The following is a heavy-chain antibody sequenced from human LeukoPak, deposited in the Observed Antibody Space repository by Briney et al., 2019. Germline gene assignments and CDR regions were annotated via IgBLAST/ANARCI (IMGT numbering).Heavy chain of an antibody. CDR2: ISPYNDYT. D-gene: IGHD2-2*01. J-gene: IGHJ3*02. CDR3: GRWYCSSTSCYAGPFDI. Sequence: ASVKVSCKSSGYTFDSYGISWVRQAPGQGLEWMGWISPYNDYTNYAQKFQGRVTMTTDTSTSTAYMELRSLRSDDTAAYYCGRWYCSSTSCYAGPFDIWGQGTMVTVSS. V-gene: IGHV1-18*04. CDR1: GYTFDSYG.